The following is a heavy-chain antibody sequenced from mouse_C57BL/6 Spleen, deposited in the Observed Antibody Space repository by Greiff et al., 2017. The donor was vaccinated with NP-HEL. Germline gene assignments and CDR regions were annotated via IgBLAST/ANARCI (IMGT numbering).Heavy chain of an antibody. V-gene: IGHV1-4*01. CDR2: INPSSGYT. Sequence: QVQLQQSGAELARPGASVKMSCKASGYTFTSYTMHWVKQRPGQGLEWIGYINPSSGYTKYNQKFKGKATVTADKSSSTAYMQLSSLTSEDSAVYYCARWLQECSAMDYWGQGTSVTVSS. CDR1: GYTFTSYT. CDR3: ARWLQECSAMDY. J-gene: IGHJ4*01. D-gene: IGHD2-2*01.